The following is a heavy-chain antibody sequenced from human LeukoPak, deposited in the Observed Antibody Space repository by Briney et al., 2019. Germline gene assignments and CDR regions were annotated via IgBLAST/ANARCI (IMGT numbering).Heavy chain of an antibody. Sequence: ASETLSLTCTVSGGSISSSSYYWGWIRQPPGKGLEWIGSIYYSGSTYYNPSLKSRVTISVDTSKNQFSLKLSSVTAADTAVYYCALSTWEWMYYDFWSGYQTSTRNWFDPWGQGTLVTVSS. CDR2: IYYSGST. CDR1: GGSISSSSYY. J-gene: IGHJ5*02. CDR3: ALSTWEWMYYDFWSGYQTSTRNWFDP. D-gene: IGHD3-3*01. V-gene: IGHV4-39*07.